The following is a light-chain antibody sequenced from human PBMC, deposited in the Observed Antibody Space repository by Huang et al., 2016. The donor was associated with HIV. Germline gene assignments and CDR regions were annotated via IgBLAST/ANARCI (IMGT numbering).Light chain of an antibody. CDR2: AAS. CDR3: LQDYNYPWA. V-gene: IGKV1-6*02. J-gene: IGKJ1*01. CDR1: QDIGND. Sequence: AIQMTQSPSSLSASVGDRISIACRASQDIGNDLGWYQQKPGKAPKLLIYAASSLQSEIPSRFSGGGSGTDFTLTISSLQPEDCATYYCLQDYNYPWAFGQGTKVEIK.